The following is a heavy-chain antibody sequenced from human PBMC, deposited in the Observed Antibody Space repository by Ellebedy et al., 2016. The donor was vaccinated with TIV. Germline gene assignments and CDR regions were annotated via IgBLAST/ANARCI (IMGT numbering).Heavy chain of an antibody. CDR1: RFTFSDYV. D-gene: IGHD2-2*01. J-gene: IGHJ5*01. Sequence: GGSLRLSCAASRFTFSDYVMHWVRQAPGMGLEWVAIISYDGSNKYYADSVKGRFTISRDNSKNMLFLQMNSLRADDTAIYYCARAPATHIFFDSWGQGTLVSVSS. CDR2: ISYDGSNK. V-gene: IGHV3-30-3*01. CDR3: ARAPATHIFFDS.